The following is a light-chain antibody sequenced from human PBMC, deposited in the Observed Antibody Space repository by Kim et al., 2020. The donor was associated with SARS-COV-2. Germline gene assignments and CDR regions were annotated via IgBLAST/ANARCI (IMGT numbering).Light chain of an antibody. J-gene: IGLJ2*01. CDR2: DTY. CDR3: GTWDNSLGVVT. V-gene: IGLV1-51*01. CDR1: NVKFSS. Sequence: SAAPVQGVTISSSNVKFSSVSWYQQLPGRAPRLIIYDTYERHSGIPDRFSGSKSGTSATLDITGLQTGDEAEYYCGTWDNSLGVVTFGGGTQLTVL.